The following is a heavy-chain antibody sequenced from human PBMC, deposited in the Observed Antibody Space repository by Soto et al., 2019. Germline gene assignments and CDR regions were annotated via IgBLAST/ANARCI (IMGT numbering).Heavy chain of an antibody. Sequence: PSETLSLTCAVARSSISSNNWWNWVRKRPGKGLEWIGEIYHTVSTNYNPSLKSRVTISVDESKDQVSLKLYSVTAADTAVYYCAKRGGSYYTFDSWGKGTLATVSS. V-gene: IGHV4-4*02. CDR3: AKRGGSYYTFDS. J-gene: IGHJ5*01. CDR1: RSSISSNNW. D-gene: IGHD2-15*01. CDR2: IYHTVST.